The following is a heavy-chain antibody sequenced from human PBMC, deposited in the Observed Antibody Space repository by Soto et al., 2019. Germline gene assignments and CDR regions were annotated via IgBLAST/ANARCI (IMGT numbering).Heavy chain of an antibody. CDR3: ARDHGLLWFGELLLVYGMDV. V-gene: IGHV1-18*04. J-gene: IGHJ6*02. Sequence: ASVKVSCKASGYTFSSYGVSWVRQAPGQGLEWMGWISAGNGNTKYSQKFQGRVTITRDTSASTAYMELSSLRSEDTAVYYCARDHGLLWFGELLLVYGMDVWGQGTTVTVSS. CDR2: ISAGNGNT. CDR1: GYTFSSYG. D-gene: IGHD3-10*01.